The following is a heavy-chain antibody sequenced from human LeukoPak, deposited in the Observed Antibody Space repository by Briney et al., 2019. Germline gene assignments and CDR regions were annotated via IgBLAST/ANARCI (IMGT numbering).Heavy chain of an antibody. D-gene: IGHD6-19*01. Sequence: SETLSLTCTVSGGSISSSSYYWSWIRQPPGKGLEWIGYIYYSGSTNYNPSLKSRVTISVDTSKNQFSLKLSSVTAADTAVYYCARALAVAGPDYFDYWGQGTLVTVSS. CDR1: GGSISSSSYY. CDR3: ARALAVAGPDYFDY. J-gene: IGHJ4*02. V-gene: IGHV4-61*05. CDR2: IYYSGST.